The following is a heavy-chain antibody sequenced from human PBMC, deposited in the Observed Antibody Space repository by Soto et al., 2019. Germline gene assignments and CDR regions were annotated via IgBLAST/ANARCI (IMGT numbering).Heavy chain of an antibody. CDR1: GGSISSYY. Sequence: SETLSLTCTVSGGSISSYYWSWIRQPPGKGLEWIGYIYYSGSTNYNPSLKSRVTISVDTSKNQFSLKLSSVTAADTAVYYCARDGGGRVATNYYYYYGMDVWGQGTTVTVSS. CDR2: IYYSGST. CDR3: ARDGGGRVATNYYYYYGMDV. J-gene: IGHJ6*02. D-gene: IGHD5-12*01. V-gene: IGHV4-59*01.